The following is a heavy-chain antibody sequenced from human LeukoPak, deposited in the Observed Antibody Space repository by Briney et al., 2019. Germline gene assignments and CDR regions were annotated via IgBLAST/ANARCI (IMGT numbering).Heavy chain of an antibody. D-gene: IGHD1-26*01. CDR3: AKVKHRVGAMGY. CDR1: GLTFSNYG. CDR2: ISYDGSNK. V-gene: IGHV3-30*18. J-gene: IGHJ4*02. Sequence: PGGSLRLSCAASGLTFSNYGMHWVRQAPGKGLEWVAVISYDGSNKYYADSVKGRFTISRDNSKNTLYLQMNSLRAEDTAVYYCAKVKHRVGAMGYWGQGTLVTVSS.